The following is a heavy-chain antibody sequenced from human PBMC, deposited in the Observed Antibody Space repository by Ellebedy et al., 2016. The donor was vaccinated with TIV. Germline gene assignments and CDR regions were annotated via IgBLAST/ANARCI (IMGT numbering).Heavy chain of an antibody. CDR1: GFTFSSYA. V-gene: IGHV3-30-3*01. Sequence: PGGSLRLSCAASGFTFSSYAMHWVRQAPGKGLEWVAVISYDGSNKYYADSVKGRFTISRDNSKNTLYLQMNSLRAEDTAVYYYASPDSSGYYYYGMDVWGQGTTVTVSS. D-gene: IGHD3-22*01. CDR3: ASPDSSGYYYYGMDV. CDR2: ISYDGSNK. J-gene: IGHJ6*02.